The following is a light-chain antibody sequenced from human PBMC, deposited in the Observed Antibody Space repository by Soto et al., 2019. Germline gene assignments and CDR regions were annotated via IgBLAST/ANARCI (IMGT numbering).Light chain of an antibody. Sequence: QSALTQPASVSGSPGQSITISCTGTSSDIGSSNYVSWYQQHPGKAPKVMIYEVSNRPSGVSNRFSGSKSGNTASLTISGLQAEEEGDYYCSSYTANSVTLYVFGTGTKVTVL. V-gene: IGLV2-14*01. J-gene: IGLJ1*01. CDR2: EVS. CDR3: SSYTANSVTLYV. CDR1: SSDIGSSNY.